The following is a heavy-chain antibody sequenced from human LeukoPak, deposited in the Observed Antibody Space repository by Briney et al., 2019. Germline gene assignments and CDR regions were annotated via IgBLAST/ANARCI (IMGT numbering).Heavy chain of an antibody. J-gene: IGHJ4*02. CDR3: ARDRHDFWSGYTDY. CDR1: GLTFSSYW. Sequence: GSQRLSCAASGLTFSSYWMSWVGQAPGKGLEWVANIKQDGSEKYYVDSVKGRFTISRDNAKNSLYLQMNSLGAEDTAVYYCARDRHDFWSGYTDYWGQGTLVSVSS. D-gene: IGHD3-3*01. CDR2: IKQDGSEK. V-gene: IGHV3-7*01.